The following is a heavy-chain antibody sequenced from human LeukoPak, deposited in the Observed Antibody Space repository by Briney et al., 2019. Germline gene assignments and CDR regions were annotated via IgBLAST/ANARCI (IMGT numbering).Heavy chain of an antibody. D-gene: IGHD5-18*01. Sequence: GASVKVSCKASGYTFTSYYMHWVRQAPGQGLEWMGIINPSGGDTSYAQKFQGRLTMTRDTSTNTVYMELTSLRSEDTAVYYCAVAYSYGRDTFDIWGQGTMVTVSS. CDR3: AVAYSYGRDTFDI. CDR2: INPSGGDT. V-gene: IGHV1-46*01. J-gene: IGHJ3*02. CDR1: GYTFTSYY.